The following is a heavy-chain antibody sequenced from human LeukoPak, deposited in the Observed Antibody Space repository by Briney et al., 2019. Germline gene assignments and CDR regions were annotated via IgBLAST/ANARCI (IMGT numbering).Heavy chain of an antibody. V-gene: IGHV3-21*04. CDR1: GFTFSSYS. CDR2: ISSSSTYI. D-gene: IGHD2-8*01. Sequence: KPSGSLRLSCAASGFTFSSYSMNWVRQAPGQGLEWVSSISSSSTYIYYEYPVKGRFTISRDNAKNTLYRQMTSLRAEDTAVYYCAKGSDVLMVYAMGRTYYFDYWGQGTLVTVSS. J-gene: IGHJ4*02. CDR3: AKGSDVLMVYAMGRTYYFDY.